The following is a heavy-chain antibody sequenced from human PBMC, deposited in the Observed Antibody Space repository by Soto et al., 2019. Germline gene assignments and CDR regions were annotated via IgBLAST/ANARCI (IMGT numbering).Heavy chain of an antibody. CDR1: GYTFTGYY. J-gene: IGHJ4*02. V-gene: IGHV1-2*02. Sequence: ASVKVSCKASGYTFTGYYMHWVRQAPGQGLEWMGWINPNSGGTNYAQKFQGRVTMTRDTSISTAYMELSRLRSDDTAVYYCARDVKEKLLVFPQFDYWGQGTLVTVSS. CDR2: INPNSGGT. CDR3: ARDVKEKLLVFPQFDY. D-gene: IGHD6-13*01.